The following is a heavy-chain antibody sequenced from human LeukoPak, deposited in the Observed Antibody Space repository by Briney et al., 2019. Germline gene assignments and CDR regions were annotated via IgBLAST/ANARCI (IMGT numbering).Heavy chain of an antibody. J-gene: IGHJ4*02. D-gene: IGHD2-2*01. CDR2: IKQDGSEK. Sequence: GGSLRLSCAASGFTFSSYWMSWVRQAPGKGLEWVANIKQDGSEKYYVDSVKGRFTISRDNSKNTLYLQMNSLRAEDTAVYYCAKDSGWYQLPDYWGQGTLVTVSS. CDR1: GFTFSSYW. CDR3: AKDSGWYQLPDY. V-gene: IGHV3-7*03.